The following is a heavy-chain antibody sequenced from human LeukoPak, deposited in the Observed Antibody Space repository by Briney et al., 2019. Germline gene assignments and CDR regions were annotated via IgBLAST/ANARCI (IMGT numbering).Heavy chain of an antibody. CDR3: VKTRGADY. J-gene: IGHJ4*02. V-gene: IGHV3-30*02. Sequence: GGSLRLSCAAAGFTFRSHGMHWVRQAPGKGLEWVAFIRFDGSDKYYADSVKGRFTISRDNSKNTLYLQMISLTGEDTAIYYCVKTRGADYWGQGTLVTVSP. CDR2: IRFDGSDK. CDR1: GFTFRSHG.